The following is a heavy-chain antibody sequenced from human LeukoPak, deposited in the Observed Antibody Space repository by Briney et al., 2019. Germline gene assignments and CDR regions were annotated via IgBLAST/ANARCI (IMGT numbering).Heavy chain of an antibody. D-gene: IGHD5-12*01. CDR2: IKQDGSEK. CDR3: APQRGGYDSPIYYYGMDV. J-gene: IGHJ6*02. CDR1: GFTFSSYW. Sequence: GGSLRLSCAASGFTFSSYWMSWVRQAPGKGLEWVSNIKQDGSEKYYVDSVKGRFTISRDNAKNSLYLQMNRLRAEDTAVYYCAPQRGGYDSPIYYYGMDVWGQGTTVTVSS. V-gene: IGHV3-7*01.